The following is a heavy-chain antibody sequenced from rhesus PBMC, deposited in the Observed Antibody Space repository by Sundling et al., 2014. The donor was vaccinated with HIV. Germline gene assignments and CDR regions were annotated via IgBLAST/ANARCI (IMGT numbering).Heavy chain of an antibody. J-gene: IGHJ4*01. Sequence: QVQLQESGPALVKPSETLSLTCAVSGASITSGHYYWSWIRQPPGKGLEWIGRISGSGGSTDYNPSLKSRVTISTETSKSQFSLKLSSVTAADTAVYYCARRASYLAEYFDLWGQGVLVAVSS. CDR2: ISGSGGST. CDR3: ARRASYLAEYFDL. V-gene: IGHV4-160*01. CDR1: GASITSGHYY.